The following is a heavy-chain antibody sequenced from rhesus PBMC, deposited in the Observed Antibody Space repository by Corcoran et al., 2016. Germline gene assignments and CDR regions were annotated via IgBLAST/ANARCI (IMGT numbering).Heavy chain of an antibody. CDR1: GYTFTDYY. CDR3: AILGIDY. J-gene: IGHJ4*01. CDR2: VDPEEREA. D-gene: IGHD3-34*01. Sequence: EVQLVQSGAEVKKPGASVKISCKASGYTFTDYYLHWVRQAPGKGLEWRGRVDPEEREAIHAQKVQDRVTITADTATATAYMELGSLRSEDTAVYYCAILGIDYWGQGVLVTVSS. V-gene: IGHV1-111*02.